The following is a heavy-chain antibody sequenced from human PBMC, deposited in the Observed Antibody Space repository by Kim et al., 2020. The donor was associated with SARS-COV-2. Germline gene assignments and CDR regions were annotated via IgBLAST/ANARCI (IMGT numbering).Heavy chain of an antibody. J-gene: IGHJ4*02. Sequence: PSLKSRVTISVDTSKNQFSLKLSSVTAADTAVYYCARQSRGSGSYIGIDYWGQGTLVTVSS. D-gene: IGHD1-26*01. V-gene: IGHV4-39*01. CDR3: ARQSRGSGSYIGIDY.